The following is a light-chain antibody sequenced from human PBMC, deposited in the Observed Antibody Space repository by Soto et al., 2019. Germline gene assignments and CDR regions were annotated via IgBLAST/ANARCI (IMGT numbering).Light chain of an antibody. J-gene: IGKJ4*01. CDR1: EDIDRY. V-gene: IGKV1-9*01. CDR3: QQFKTYPLT. Sequence: DIQLTQSPSFLSATAGDSVAITCRASEDIDRYLAWYQQKPGEAPKLLIYAVSSLQTGVPSRFSGGGSGTEFTLTISTPQPEDFAVYYCQQFKTYPLTFGGGTTVEIK. CDR2: AVS.